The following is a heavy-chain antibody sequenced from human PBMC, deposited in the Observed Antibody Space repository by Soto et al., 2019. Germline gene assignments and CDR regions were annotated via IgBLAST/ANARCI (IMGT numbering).Heavy chain of an antibody. CDR3: AGDYYDSSGYYWFDP. CDR2: IYYSGST. V-gene: IGHV4-39*01. D-gene: IGHD3-22*01. Sequence: SETLSLTCTVSGGSISSSSYYWGWIRQPPGKGLEWIGSIYYSGSTYYNPSLKSRVTISVDTSKNQFSLKLSSVTAADTAVYYCAGDYYDSSGYYWFDPWGQGTLVTVSS. J-gene: IGHJ5*02. CDR1: GGSISSSSYY.